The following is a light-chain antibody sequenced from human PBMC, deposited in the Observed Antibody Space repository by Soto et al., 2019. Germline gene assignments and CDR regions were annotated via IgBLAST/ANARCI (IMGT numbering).Light chain of an antibody. Sequence: QSVLTQPASVSGSPGQSITISCTGTSSHVGGYNYVSWYQQHPGKAPKLMIYDVSNRPSGVSNRFSGSKSGNTASLTISGLQAEDEADYYCSSYRSRSTLLYVFGTGTKVTVL. V-gene: IGLV2-14*01. CDR1: SSHVGGYNY. J-gene: IGLJ1*01. CDR3: SSYRSRSTLLYV. CDR2: DVS.